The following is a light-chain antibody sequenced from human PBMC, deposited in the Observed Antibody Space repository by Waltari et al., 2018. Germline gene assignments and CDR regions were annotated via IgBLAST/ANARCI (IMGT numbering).Light chain of an antibody. CDR2: EAS. Sequence: EVVLTQSLATLSLSPGERATLSCRASQSVSVYLAWYQQKPGQAPRLLIYEASDRATGVPARFSGSGSGTDFTLTISSLEPEDFAVYYCQQRTDRPPVTFGQGTRVEMK. V-gene: IGKV3-11*01. J-gene: IGKJ1*01. CDR1: QSVSVY. CDR3: QQRTDRPPVT.